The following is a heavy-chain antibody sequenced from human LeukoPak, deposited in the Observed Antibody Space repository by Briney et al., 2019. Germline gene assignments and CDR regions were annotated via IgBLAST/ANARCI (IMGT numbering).Heavy chain of an antibody. D-gene: IGHD2-21*01. CDR2: IGNTET. CDR1: GFPFETNA. V-gene: IGHV3-23*01. CDR3: AKDSIQFNRVFDCFDS. J-gene: IGHJ4*02. Sequence: GGSLRLSCATSGFPFETNAMSWVRQAPGKALEWVATIGNTETFYADSVTGRFTISRDNSKNTVNLQMNRLRVEDTAIYYCAKDSIQFNRVFDCFDSWGQGTLVTVSS.